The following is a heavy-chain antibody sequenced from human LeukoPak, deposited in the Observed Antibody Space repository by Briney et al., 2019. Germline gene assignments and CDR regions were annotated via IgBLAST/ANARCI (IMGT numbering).Heavy chain of an antibody. Sequence: EASVKVSCKASGYTFTSYDINWVRQATGQGLEWMGWMNPNSGNTGYAQKFQGRVTITRDTSISTAYMELSSLTSEDTAVYYCARTPPGGLIDYWGQGTLVTVSS. D-gene: IGHD3-10*01. V-gene: IGHV1-8*01. CDR3: ARTPPGGLIDY. J-gene: IGHJ4*02. CDR2: MNPNSGNT. CDR1: GYTFTSYD.